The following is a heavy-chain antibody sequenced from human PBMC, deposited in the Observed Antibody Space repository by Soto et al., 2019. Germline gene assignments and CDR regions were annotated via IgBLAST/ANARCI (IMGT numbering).Heavy chain of an antibody. Sequence: EVQLLESGGGLVQPGGSLRLSCAASGFTFSSYAMSWVRQAPGKGLEWVSAISGSGGSTYYADSVKGRFTISRDNSKNTLYLQMNSLRAEDTAVYYCAKDNRRLAARPRLFRDWFDPWGQGTLVTFSS. V-gene: IGHV3-23*01. D-gene: IGHD6-6*01. J-gene: IGHJ5*02. CDR1: GFTFSSYA. CDR2: ISGSGGST. CDR3: AKDNRRLAARPRLFRDWFDP.